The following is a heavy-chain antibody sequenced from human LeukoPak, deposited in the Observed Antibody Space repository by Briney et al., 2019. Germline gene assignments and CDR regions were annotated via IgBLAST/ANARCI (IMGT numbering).Heavy chain of an antibody. Sequence: KPSETLSLTCAVYGGSFSGYYWSWIRQPPGKGLEWIGYIYYSGSTYYNPSLKSRVTISVDTSKNQFSLKLSSVTAADTAVYYCAREYYDILTGYYRGFDYWGQGTLVTVSS. CDR2: IYYSGST. J-gene: IGHJ4*02. D-gene: IGHD3-9*01. CDR1: GGSFSGYY. V-gene: IGHV4-30-4*08. CDR3: AREYYDILTGYYRGFDY.